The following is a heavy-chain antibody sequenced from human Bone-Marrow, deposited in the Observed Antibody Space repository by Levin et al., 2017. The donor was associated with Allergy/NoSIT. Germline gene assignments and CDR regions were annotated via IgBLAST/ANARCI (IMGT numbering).Heavy chain of an antibody. V-gene: IGHV3-48*02. J-gene: IGHJ5*02. D-gene: IGHD1-1*01. CDR1: GFTFSSYS. Sequence: GGSLRLSCAASGFTFSSYSMNWVRQAPGKGLEWVSYISSSSSTIYYADSVKGRFTISRDNAKNSLYLQMNSLRDEDTAVYYCARDQGWNDEGGCFDPWGQGTLVTVSS. CDR3: ARDQGWNDEGGCFDP. CDR2: ISSSSSTI.